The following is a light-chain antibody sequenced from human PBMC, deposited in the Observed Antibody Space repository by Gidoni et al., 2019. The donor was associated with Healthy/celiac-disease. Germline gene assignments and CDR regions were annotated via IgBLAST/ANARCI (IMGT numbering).Light chain of an antibody. Sequence: EIVSTQSPGTLSLSPGERATLSCRASQSVSSSNLAWYQQKPGQAPRLLIYGASSRATGIPDGFSGSGSGTDFTLTISRLEPEDFAVYYCRQYVSSRWTFGQGTKVEIK. V-gene: IGKV3-20*01. CDR1: QSVSSSN. CDR2: GAS. CDR3: RQYVSSRWT. J-gene: IGKJ1*01.